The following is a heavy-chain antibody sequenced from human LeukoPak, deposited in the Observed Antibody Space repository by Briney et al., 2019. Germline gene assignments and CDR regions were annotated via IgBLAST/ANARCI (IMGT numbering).Heavy chain of an antibody. V-gene: IGHV3-33*06. Sequence: GGSLRLSCAASGLTFSSYAMHWVRQAPGKGLESVAVICDDGRNKVYADSVKGRFTISRDNSNNPLFLPMNTLRAADTAVYFCAKESSRGGLDYWGRATLVTVSS. CDR2: ICDDGRNK. D-gene: IGHD3-16*01. J-gene: IGHJ4*02. CDR3: AKESSRGGLDY. CDR1: GLTFSSYA.